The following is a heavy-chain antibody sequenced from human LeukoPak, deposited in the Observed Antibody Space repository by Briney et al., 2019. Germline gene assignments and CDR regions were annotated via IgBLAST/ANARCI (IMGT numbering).Heavy chain of an antibody. CDR1: GFTFSSYG. Sequence: GGSLRLSCAASGFTFSSYGMSWVCQAQGPGKDWVANIRKDGTEKYYVASVKGRFTISRDNSKNSLYLKMNTVRAEDTAVFYCARDGTYTDYDPDFDIWGQGTLVTVSS. D-gene: IGHD5-12*01. CDR3: ARDGTYTDYDPDFDI. J-gene: IGHJ4*02. CDR2: IRKDGTEK. V-gene: IGHV3-7*04.